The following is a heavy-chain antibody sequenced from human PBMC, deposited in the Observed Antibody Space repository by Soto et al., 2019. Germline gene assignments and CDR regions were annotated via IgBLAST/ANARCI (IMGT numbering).Heavy chain of an antibody. CDR1: GFTFSSYT. CDR3: VRGYRYFDI. J-gene: IGHJ3*02. CDR2: ISGSTSNI. Sequence: EVQLVESGGGLVKPGGSLRLSCAASGFTFSSYTMSWVRQAPGKGLEWVSSISGSTSNIDYADSVKGRFTISRDNAKNSLYVKMSSLRAEHTAVYYCVRGYRYFDIWGHGTMVTVSS. D-gene: IGHD5-12*01. V-gene: IGHV3-21*02.